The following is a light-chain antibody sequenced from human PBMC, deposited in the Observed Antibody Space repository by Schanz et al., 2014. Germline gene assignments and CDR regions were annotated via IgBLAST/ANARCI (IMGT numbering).Light chain of an antibody. CDR3: QSYDSSLSGSEV. J-gene: IGLJ2*01. Sequence: QSVLTQPPSVSGAPGQRVSISCAGNSSNIGAGYDVHWFQQHPGTAPKLLIYGNSDRPSGVPDRFSGSKSGTSASLVITGLQAEDEADYYCQSYDSSLSGSEVFGGGTKLTVL. CDR1: SSNIGAGYD. V-gene: IGLV1-40*01. CDR2: GNS.